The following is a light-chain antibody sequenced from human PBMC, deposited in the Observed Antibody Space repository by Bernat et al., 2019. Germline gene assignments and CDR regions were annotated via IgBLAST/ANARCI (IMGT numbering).Light chain of an antibody. CDR3: QPYNNWPLT. CDR2: GAS. Sequence: EIVMTQSPATLSVSPGETATLSCRASQSFSSNLAWYRQKPGQAPRLLIYGASTRATGVPARFSGSGSGTEFTLTITSLQSEDFAVYYCQPYNNWPLTFGGGTKVEIK. V-gene: IGKV3-15*01. CDR1: QSFSSN. J-gene: IGKJ4*01.